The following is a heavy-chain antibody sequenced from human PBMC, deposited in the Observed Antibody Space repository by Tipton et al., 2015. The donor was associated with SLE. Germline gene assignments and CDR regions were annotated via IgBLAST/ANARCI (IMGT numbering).Heavy chain of an antibody. J-gene: IGHJ3*02. V-gene: IGHV3-11*01. D-gene: IGHD3-3*01. CDR3: VRHNDFWSGLDALDI. CDR2: ISSVGTFI. CDR1: GFTFSDYY. Sequence: SLRLSCAASGFTFSDYYMSWIRQAPGKGLEWLSYISSVGTFIRYADSVKGRFTVSRDNGENLLYLQMNSLRAEDTAMYYCVRHNDFWSGLDALDIWGQGTMVTVSS.